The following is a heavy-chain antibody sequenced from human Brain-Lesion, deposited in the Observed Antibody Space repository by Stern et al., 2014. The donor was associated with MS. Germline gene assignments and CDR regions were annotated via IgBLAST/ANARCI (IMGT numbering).Heavy chain of an antibody. CDR1: GYIFTGYY. CDR3: ARDQRGITIFGVVTDYYYLGMDV. Sequence: MQLVESGAEVKKPGASVKVSCKTSGYIFTGYYIHWVRQAPGQGLEWMAWVKPNTGGTKYAQKFKGRVTMSRDKSLSTAYVELSSLTSDDTAVYYCARDQRGITIFGVVTDYYYLGMDVWGQGTTVTVSS. J-gene: IGHJ6*02. D-gene: IGHD3-3*01. V-gene: IGHV1-2*02. CDR2: VKPNTGGT.